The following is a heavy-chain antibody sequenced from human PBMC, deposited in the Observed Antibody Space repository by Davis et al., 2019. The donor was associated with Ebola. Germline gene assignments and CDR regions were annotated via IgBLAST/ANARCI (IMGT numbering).Heavy chain of an antibody. CDR3: ARADIVVVVAAFDY. V-gene: IGHV4-34*01. CDR2: INHSGST. CDR1: GGSFSGYY. Sequence: MPSETLSLTFAVYGGSFSGYYWSWIRQPPGKGLEWIGEINHSGSTNYNPSLKSRVTISVDTSKNQFSLKLSSVTAADTAVYYCARADIVVVVAAFDYWGQGTLVTVSS. J-gene: IGHJ4*02. D-gene: IGHD2-15*01.